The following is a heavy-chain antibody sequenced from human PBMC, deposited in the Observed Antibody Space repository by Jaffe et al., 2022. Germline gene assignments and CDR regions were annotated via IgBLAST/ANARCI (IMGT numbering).Heavy chain of an antibody. J-gene: IGHJ4*02. CDR1: GFTFSSYW. V-gene: IGHV3-7*04. Sequence: EVQLVESGGDLVQPGGSLRLSCAASGFTFSSYWMSWVRQAPGKGLEWVANINQHGSDIYYVDSVKGRLTISRDNAKNSLYLQMNSLRAEDTAVYYCARGSSGWNFPDYWGQGTLVTVSS. CDR2: INQHGSDI. D-gene: IGHD6-19*01. CDR3: ARGSSGWNFPDY.